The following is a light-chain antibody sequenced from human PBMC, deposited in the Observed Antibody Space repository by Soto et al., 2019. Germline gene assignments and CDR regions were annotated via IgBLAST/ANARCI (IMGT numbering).Light chain of an antibody. J-gene: IGLJ1*01. CDR1: RSDVGAYNY. V-gene: IGLV2-14*01. CDR3: SSFTSRFTFV. CDR2: EVT. Sequence: QSALTQPASVSGSPGQSIAISCTGTRSDVGAYNYVSWYQQHPGKAPKLMISEVTNRPSGVSDRFSGSKSGNTVSLTISGLQAEDEADYYCSSFTSRFTFVFGTGTRSPS.